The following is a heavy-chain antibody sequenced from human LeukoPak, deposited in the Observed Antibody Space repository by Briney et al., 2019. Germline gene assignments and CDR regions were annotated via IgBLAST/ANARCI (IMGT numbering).Heavy chain of an antibody. Sequence: PGGSLRLSCAASGFTFSGHWMSGLRQAPGKGLEWVANIKEDGSEKYYVDSVKGRFTISRDNAKNSLYLQMNSLRAEDSAVFYCARSYCNTTSCRNWCDPWGQGTLVTVSS. CDR3: ARSYCNTTSCRNWCDP. D-gene: IGHD2-2*01. V-gene: IGHV3-7*01. CDR2: IKEDGSEK. CDR1: GFTFSGHW. J-gene: IGHJ5*02.